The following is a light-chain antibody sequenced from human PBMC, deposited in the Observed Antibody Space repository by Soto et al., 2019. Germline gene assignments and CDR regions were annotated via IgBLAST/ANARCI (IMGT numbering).Light chain of an antibody. CDR1: QSVGEY. Sequence: EIVMTQSPATLSLSPWERATLSCRASQSVGEYLVWYQQKPGQAPRLLIYDASNRATGIPARFSGSGSGTDFTLTISRLEPEDFAVFYCQQYINWPPLTFGGGTKVDIK. J-gene: IGKJ4*01. V-gene: IGKV3-11*01. CDR3: QQYINWPPLT. CDR2: DAS.